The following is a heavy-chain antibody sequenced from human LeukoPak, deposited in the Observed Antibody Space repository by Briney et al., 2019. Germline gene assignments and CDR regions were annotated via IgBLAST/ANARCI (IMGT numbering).Heavy chain of an antibody. J-gene: IGHJ4*02. D-gene: IGHD3-3*01. CDR1: GFTFSSYA. CDR2: ISGSGGST. CDR3: AKALSLGGVVIFDY. V-gene: IGHV3-23*01. Sequence: PGGSLRLSCAASGFTFSSYAMSWVRQAPGKGLEWVSAISGSGGSTYYADSVKGRSTISRDNSKNTLYLQMNSLRAEDTAVYYCAKALSLGGVVIFDYWGQGTLVTVSP.